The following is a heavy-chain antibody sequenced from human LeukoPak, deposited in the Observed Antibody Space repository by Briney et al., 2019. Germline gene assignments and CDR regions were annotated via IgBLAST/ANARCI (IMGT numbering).Heavy chain of an antibody. J-gene: IGHJ4*02. D-gene: IGHD3-3*01. Sequence: GASVKVSCKASGYTFTSYYMHWVRQAPGQGLEWMGIINPSGGSTSYAQKFQGRVTITADKSTSTAYMELSSLRSEETAVYYCARSCITIFGVVIIPFDYWGQGTLVTVSS. CDR2: INPSGGST. V-gene: IGHV1-46*01. CDR3: ARSCITIFGVVIIPFDY. CDR1: GYTFTSYY.